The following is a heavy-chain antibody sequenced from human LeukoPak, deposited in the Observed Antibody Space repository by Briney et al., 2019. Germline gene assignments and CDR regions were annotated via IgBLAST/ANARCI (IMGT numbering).Heavy chain of an antibody. CDR1: GGCISGYF. D-gene: IGHD3-10*01. Sequence: SETLSLTCTVSGGCISGYFWSWLRQPPGKGLEWIGYIYSSGSASYNPSLKSRVTISVDTSKNQFSLRLSSVTAADTAVYYCARHEKLGQFDYWGQGTLVTVSS. J-gene: IGHJ4*02. V-gene: IGHV4-59*01. CDR3: ARHEKLGQFDY. CDR2: IYSSGSA.